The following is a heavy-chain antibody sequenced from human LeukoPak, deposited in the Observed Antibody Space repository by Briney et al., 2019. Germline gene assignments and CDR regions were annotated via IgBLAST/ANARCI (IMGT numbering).Heavy chain of an antibody. CDR1: GGSFSGYY. D-gene: IGHD6-19*01. Sequence: SETLSLTCAVYGGSFSGYYWSWIRQPPGKGLEWIGEINHSGSTNYNPSLKSRVTISVDTSKNQFSLKLSSVTAADTAVYYCARPRAVAGSYWGQGTLVTVSS. CDR3: ARPRAVAGSY. CDR2: INHSGST. V-gene: IGHV4-34*01. J-gene: IGHJ4*02.